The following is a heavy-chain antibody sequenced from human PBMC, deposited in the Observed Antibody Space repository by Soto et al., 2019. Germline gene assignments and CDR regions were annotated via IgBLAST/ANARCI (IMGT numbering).Heavy chain of an antibody. J-gene: IGHJ5*02. D-gene: IGHD3-22*01. CDR1: GFSISSGYF. Sequence: SETLSLTCAVSGFSISSGYFWGWIRQPPGKGPEWLGSIYHSGTTYYNPSVKGRVTISVDTSKNQFSLKMSSVTAADTAVYYCARDSSGYYWFDPWGQGTLV. CDR2: IYHSGTT. V-gene: IGHV4-38-2*02. CDR3: ARDSSGYYWFDP.